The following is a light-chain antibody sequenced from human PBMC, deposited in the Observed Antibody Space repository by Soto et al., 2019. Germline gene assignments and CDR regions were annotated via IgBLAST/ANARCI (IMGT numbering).Light chain of an antibody. V-gene: IGLV2-14*03. CDR2: DVS. J-gene: IGLJ1*01. Sequence: QSVLTQPASVSGSPGQSITISCTGTSSDVGGYNYVSWFQHHPGKAPNIIIYDVSNRPSGVSNRFAGSKSSNTSSLTISGLHAEDEAYYYCSSSTSSSTLVFGTGTKLTVL. CDR3: SSSTSSSTLV. CDR1: SSDVGGYNY.